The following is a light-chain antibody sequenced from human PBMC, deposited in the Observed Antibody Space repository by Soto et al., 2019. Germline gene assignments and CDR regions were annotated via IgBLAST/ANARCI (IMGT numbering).Light chain of an antibody. Sequence: DIQMTQSPSSLSASVGDRVTITCRASQGIRNDLGWFQQKPGKAPKRLIYAAYSLQSGVPSRFSGSGSGTEIPPTIRRLQAEDFATYYCLQDNSYPPTFGQGTKVEIK. V-gene: IGKV1-17*01. J-gene: IGKJ1*01. CDR1: QGIRND. CDR3: LQDNSYPPT. CDR2: AAY.